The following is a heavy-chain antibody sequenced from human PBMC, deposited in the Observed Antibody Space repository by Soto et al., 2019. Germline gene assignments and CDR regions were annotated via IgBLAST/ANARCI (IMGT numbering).Heavy chain of an antibody. CDR3: ARLRGGDYAFGDY. J-gene: IGHJ4*01. CDR2: IIPIFGTA. V-gene: IGHV1-69*01. CDR1: GGTFSSYA. D-gene: IGHD4-17*01. Sequence: QVQLVQSGAEVKKPGSSVKVSCKASGGTFSSYAISWVRQAPGQGLEWMGGIIPIFGTANYAQKSQGRVTITADESTSTAYMVLGSLRAEDTAVYYCARLRGGDYAFGDYWGHGTLVTGSS.